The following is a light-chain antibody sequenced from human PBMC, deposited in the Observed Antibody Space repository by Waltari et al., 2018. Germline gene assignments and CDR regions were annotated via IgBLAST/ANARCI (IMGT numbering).Light chain of an antibody. V-gene: IGKV1-5*03. J-gene: IGKJ4*01. Sequence: TCRASQSISTWLAWYQKKPGKAPKLLIYKASTLETGVPSRFSGSRSGTEFTLTISSLQPDDFATYFCQQYNSYLLTFGGGTKVEIQ. CDR3: QQYNSYLLT. CDR1: QSISTW. CDR2: KAS.